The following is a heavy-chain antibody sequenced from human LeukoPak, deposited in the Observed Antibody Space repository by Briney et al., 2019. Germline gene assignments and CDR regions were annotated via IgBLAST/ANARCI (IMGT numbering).Heavy chain of an antibody. J-gene: IGHJ4*02. CDR1: GGSISSSSYY. Sequence: SETLSLTCTVSGGSISSSSYYWGWIRQPPGKGLEWIGSIYYSGSTYYNPSLKSRVTISVDTSKNQFSLKLSSVTAADTAVYYCARDQGDGYNVWSNYFDYWGQGTLVTVSS. CDR2: IYYSGST. CDR3: ARDQGDGYNVWSNYFDY. D-gene: IGHD5-24*01. V-gene: IGHV4-39*07.